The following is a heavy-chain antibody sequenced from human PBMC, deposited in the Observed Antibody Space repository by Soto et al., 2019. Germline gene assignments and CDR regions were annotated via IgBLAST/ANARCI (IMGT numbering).Heavy chain of an antibody. J-gene: IGHJ6*02. CDR3: ARDDIVLVPAAITRYYGMDV. CDR1: GGTFSSYA. Sequence: QVQLVQSGAEVKKPGSSVKVSCKASGGTFSSYAISWVRQAPGQGLEWMGGIIPIFGTANYAQKFQGRVTITADESTSTAYMELSSLRSEDTAVYYCARDDIVLVPAAITRYYGMDVWGQGTTVTVSS. V-gene: IGHV1-69*12. D-gene: IGHD2-2*01. CDR2: IIPIFGTA.